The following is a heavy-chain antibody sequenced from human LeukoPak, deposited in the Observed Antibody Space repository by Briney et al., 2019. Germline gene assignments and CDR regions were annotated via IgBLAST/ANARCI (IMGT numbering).Heavy chain of an antibody. CDR3: ARFEMVVAATAFDY. Sequence: TSSETLSLTCTVSGSSISSYYWGWIRQPPGKGLEWIGSIYYSGSTYYNPSLKSRVTISVDTSKNQFSLKLSSVTAADTAVYYCARFEMVVAATAFDYWGQGTLVTVSS. V-gene: IGHV4-39*07. CDR1: GSSISSYY. D-gene: IGHD2-15*01. J-gene: IGHJ4*02. CDR2: IYYSGST.